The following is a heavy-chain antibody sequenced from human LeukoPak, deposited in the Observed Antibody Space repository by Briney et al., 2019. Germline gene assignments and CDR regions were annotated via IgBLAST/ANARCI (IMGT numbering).Heavy chain of an antibody. Sequence: SETLSLTCTVSGGSISSRSYYWGWIRQPPGKGLEWIGKISDSGSTYNSPSLRSRVTISIDMSKNQFSLKLSSVTATDTAVYYCARHYGPWGQGTLVTVSS. CDR2: ISDSGST. D-gene: IGHD3-10*01. CDR3: ARHYGP. CDR1: GGSISSRSYY. V-gene: IGHV4-39*01. J-gene: IGHJ5*02.